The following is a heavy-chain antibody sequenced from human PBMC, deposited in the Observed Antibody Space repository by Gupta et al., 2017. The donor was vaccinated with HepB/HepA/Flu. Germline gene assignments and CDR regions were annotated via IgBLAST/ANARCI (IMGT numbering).Heavy chain of an antibody. CDR3: AGGPNYGDRTDYFDY. CDR1: GFIYSNHW. D-gene: IGHD4/OR15-4a*01. V-gene: IGHV3-7*01. J-gene: IGHJ4*02. Sequence: EVQLVESGGGLVQPGGSLRLSCAASGFIYSNHWMSWVRQTPGKGLEWVDSIKREGRDNSYVDSVRGRFTISRDNAKSSLYLQINSLTAEDTAVYFGAGGPNYGDRTDYFDYWGQGTLVTVSS. CDR2: IKREGRDN.